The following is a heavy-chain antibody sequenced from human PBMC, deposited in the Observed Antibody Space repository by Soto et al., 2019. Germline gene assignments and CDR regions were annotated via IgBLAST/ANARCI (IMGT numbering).Heavy chain of an antibody. D-gene: IGHD5-18*01. J-gene: IGHJ4*02. CDR3: ASQEGYRSSIGAFDY. CDR2: ISYDGSSK. CDR1: GFTFSSYA. V-gene: IGHV3-30-3*01. Sequence: QVQLVESGGGVVQPGRSLRLSCAASGFTFSSYAMHWVRQAPGKGLEWVAVISYDGSSKYYEDSVKGRFTISRDNSKNTLYLQMNSLRAEDTAVYYCASQEGYRSSIGAFDYWGQGTLVTVSS.